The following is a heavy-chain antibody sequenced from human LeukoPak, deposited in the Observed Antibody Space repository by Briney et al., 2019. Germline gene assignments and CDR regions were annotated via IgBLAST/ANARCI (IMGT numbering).Heavy chain of an antibody. Sequence: PSETLSLTCAVYGGSFSGYYWSWIRHPPGKGLEWVGEINHSGSTNYNPSLKSRVTISVDTSKNQFSLKLSSVTAADTAVYYCARTTEGGYTYDYFYYYYMDVWGKGTTVTISS. CDR1: GGSFSGYY. CDR3: ARTTEGGYTYDYFYYYYMDV. J-gene: IGHJ6*03. CDR2: INHSGST. D-gene: IGHD5-18*01. V-gene: IGHV4-34*01.